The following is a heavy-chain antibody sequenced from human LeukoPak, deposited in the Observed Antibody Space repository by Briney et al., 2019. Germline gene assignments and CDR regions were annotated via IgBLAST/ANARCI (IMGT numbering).Heavy chain of an antibody. CDR2: INHSGST. D-gene: IGHD6-19*01. CDR1: GGSFSGYY. J-gene: IGHJ5*02. V-gene: IGHV4-34*01. CDR3: ARVVAAVADNWFDP. Sequence: KPSETLSLTCAVYGGSFSGYYWSWIRQPPGKGLEWIGEINHSGSTNYNPSLKSRVTISVDTSKNQFSLKLSSATAADTAVYYCARVVAAVADNWFDPWGQGTLVTVSS.